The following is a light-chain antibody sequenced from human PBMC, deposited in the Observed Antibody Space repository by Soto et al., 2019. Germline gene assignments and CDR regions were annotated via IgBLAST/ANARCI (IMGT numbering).Light chain of an antibody. CDR1: QSVSSNF. J-gene: IGKJ1*01. CDR3: HQYSSSRRT. Sequence: EIVLTQSPGTLSLSPGERVTLSCRASQSVSSNFLAWYQQKPGHAPRLLIYGASNRAAGIPDRFSGSGSGTDFTLTISRLEPEDFAVYYCHQYSSSRRTFGQGTKVDIK. V-gene: IGKV3-20*01. CDR2: GAS.